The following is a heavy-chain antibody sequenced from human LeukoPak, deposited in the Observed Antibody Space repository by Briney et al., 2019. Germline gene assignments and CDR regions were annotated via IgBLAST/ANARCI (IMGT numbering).Heavy chain of an antibody. J-gene: IGHJ4*02. Sequence: SETLSLTCTVSGGSLSSSSYYWAWLRQPPGKGLEWIGGVYYSGSTYYNPSLKSRLTISVDTSKKQFSLKLSSVTAADTAVYYCARLHFPITTIYYFDYWGQGTLVTVSS. V-gene: IGHV4-39*01. CDR3: ARLHFPITTIYYFDY. D-gene: IGHD5-12*01. CDR2: VYYSGST. CDR1: GGSLSSSSYY.